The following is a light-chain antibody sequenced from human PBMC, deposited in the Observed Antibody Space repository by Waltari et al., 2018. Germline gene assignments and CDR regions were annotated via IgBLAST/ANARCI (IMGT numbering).Light chain of an antibody. Sequence: QSVLTQPPSASGTPGQRVTISCSGRSSNIGGNTVAWYQQVPGAAPKLLIYMDNARPSGVPDRFSGSKSGTSASLAISGLQSEDEALYYCAAWDDSLSGVVFGGGTKLTVL. J-gene: IGLJ2*01. V-gene: IGLV1-44*01. CDR1: SSNIGGNT. CDR3: AAWDDSLSGVV. CDR2: MDN.